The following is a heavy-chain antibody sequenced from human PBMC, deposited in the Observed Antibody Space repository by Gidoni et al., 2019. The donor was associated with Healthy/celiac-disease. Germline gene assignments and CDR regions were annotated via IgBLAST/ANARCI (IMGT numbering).Heavy chain of an antibody. J-gene: IGHJ4*02. V-gene: IGHV4-30-2*04. Sequence: NPSLKSRVTISVDTSKNQFSLKLSSVTAADTAVYYCARGEWELLGAYFDYWGQGTLVTVSS. CDR3: ARGEWELLGAYFDY. D-gene: IGHD1-26*01.